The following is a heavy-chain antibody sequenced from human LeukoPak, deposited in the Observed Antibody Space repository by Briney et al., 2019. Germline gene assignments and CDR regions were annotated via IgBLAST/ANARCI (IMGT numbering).Heavy chain of an antibody. CDR3: ARHDNRGYDTSCYYNFQH. J-gene: IGHJ1*01. CDR2: IYYSGST. V-gene: IGHV4-59*08. Sequence: PSETLSLTCTVSGGSISGYYWSWIRHPPGTGMGWMGYIYYSGSTNYNPYPKSRVTISVDTSKDQVSLKLSAVPAADTAVYYCARHDNRGYDTSCYYNFQHWAQGTLVSVSS. D-gene: IGHD3-22*01. CDR1: GGSISGYY.